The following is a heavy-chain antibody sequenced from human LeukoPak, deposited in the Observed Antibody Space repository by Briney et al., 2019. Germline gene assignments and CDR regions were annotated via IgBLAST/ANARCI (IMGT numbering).Heavy chain of an antibody. V-gene: IGHV3-74*01. Sequence: GGSLRLSRAASGFTFNSYWMHWVRQAPGKGLVWVSRINSDGSSTSYADSVKGRFTISRDNAKNTLYLQMNSLRAEDTAVYYCARDRGGAVAGIGYWGQGTLVTVSS. CDR2: INSDGSST. CDR3: ARDRGGAVAGIGY. D-gene: IGHD6-19*01. CDR1: GFTFNSYW. J-gene: IGHJ4*02.